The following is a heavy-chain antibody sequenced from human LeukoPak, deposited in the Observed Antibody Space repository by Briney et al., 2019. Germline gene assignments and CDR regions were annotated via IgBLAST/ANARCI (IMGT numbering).Heavy chain of an antibody. CDR3: ARVRYEYSSSFSYFDY. CDR2: INPNSGGT. CDR1: GYTFTGYY. Sequence: ASVKVSCKASGYTFTGYYMHWVRQAPGQGLEWMGWINPNSGGTNYAQKFQGRVTMTRDTSISTAYMELSRLRSDDTAAYYCARVRYEYSSSFSYFDYWGQGTLVTVSS. D-gene: IGHD6-6*01. J-gene: IGHJ4*02. V-gene: IGHV1-2*02.